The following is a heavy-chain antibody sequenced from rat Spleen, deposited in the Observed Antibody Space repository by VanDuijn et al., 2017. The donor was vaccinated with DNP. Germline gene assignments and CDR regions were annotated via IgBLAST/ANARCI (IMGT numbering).Heavy chain of an antibody. J-gene: IGHJ2*01. CDR3: ARLGHTTGVTDFDY. Sequence: EVQLVESGGGLVQPGRSLRLSCAGSGFTFSDNVMAWVRQSPTKGLEWVASISYDGYSTYYRDSVKGRFTFSRDNAKSTLYLQMDSLRSEDTATYYCARLGHTTGVTDFDYWGQGVMVTVSS. CDR1: GFTFSDNV. V-gene: IGHV5-29*01. D-gene: IGHD1-7*01. CDR2: ISYDGYST.